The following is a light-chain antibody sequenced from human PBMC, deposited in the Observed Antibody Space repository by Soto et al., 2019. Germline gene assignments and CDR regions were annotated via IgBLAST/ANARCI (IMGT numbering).Light chain of an antibody. CDR1: SSDVGGYNY. Sequence: QSALTQPASVSGSPGQSITISCTGTSSDVGGYNYVSWYQQHPGKAPKLMIYEVSNRPSGVSNRFSGSKSGNTAFLTISGLQAEDEADYYCSSYTSSSTLGVYGGGTKLTV. J-gene: IGLJ2*01. V-gene: IGLV2-14*01. CDR2: EVS. CDR3: SSYTSSSTLGV.